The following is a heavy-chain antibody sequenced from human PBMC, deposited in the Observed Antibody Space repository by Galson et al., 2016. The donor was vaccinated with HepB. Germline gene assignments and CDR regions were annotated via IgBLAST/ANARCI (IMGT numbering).Heavy chain of an antibody. CDR1: GFTFDTYV. CDR2: ISGRGDTR. Sequence: SLRLSCAGSGFTFDTYVMRWVRQAPGKGLEWVSSISGRGDTRQYADSVKGRFTISRHNSRGTLYLQMNSLRAEDTAVYYCSKWGSGSNYGSDHNYAMDVVGQGTTVTVSS. V-gene: IGHV3-23*01. CDR3: SKWGSGSNYGSDHNYAMDV. D-gene: IGHD3-10*01. J-gene: IGHJ6*02.